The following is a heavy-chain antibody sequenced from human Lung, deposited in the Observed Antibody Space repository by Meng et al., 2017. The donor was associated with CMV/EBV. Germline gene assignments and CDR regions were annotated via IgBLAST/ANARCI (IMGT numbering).Heavy chain of an antibody. V-gene: IGHV1-69*05. CDR2: IIPIFGTA. D-gene: IGHD2-15*01. J-gene: IGHJ3*01. Sequence: SVKVSCKASGGTFSSYAISWVRQAPGQGLEWMGGIIPIFGTANYAQKFQGRVTITTDESTSTAYMELSSLRSEDTAVYDCARGSRSGELLTFQFAFDFWXQGTMVXVSS. CDR3: ARGSRSGELLTFQFAFDF. CDR1: GGTFSSYA.